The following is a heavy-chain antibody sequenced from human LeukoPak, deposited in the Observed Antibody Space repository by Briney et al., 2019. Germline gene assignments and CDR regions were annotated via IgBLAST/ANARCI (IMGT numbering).Heavy chain of an antibody. D-gene: IGHD3-10*01. Sequence: GRSLRLSCAASGFTFSTYGMHWVRQAPGKGLEWVAVISYDGSNKYYADSVKGRFTISRDNSMNTLYLQMNRLRAEDTAVYFCAKDRFGSGSYSNYIYYYGMDAWGQGTTVTVSS. CDR2: ISYDGSNK. J-gene: IGHJ6*02. CDR3: AKDRFGSGSYSNYIYYYGMDA. V-gene: IGHV3-30*18. CDR1: GFTFSTYG.